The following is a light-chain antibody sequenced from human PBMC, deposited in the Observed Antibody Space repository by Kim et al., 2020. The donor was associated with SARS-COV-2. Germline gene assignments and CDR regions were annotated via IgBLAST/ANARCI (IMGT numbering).Light chain of an antibody. CDR1: QGVSTY. J-gene: IGKJ5*01. CDR3: QQLNGYPIT. V-gene: IGKV1-9*01. CDR2: AAS. Sequence: IQLTQSPSSLSASVGVRVTITCRASQGVSTYLAWYQQKPGKAPRLLIYAASTLQSGVPPKFSGSGSGTDFTLTITSLQPEDSATYYCQQLNGYPITFGQGTRLEIK.